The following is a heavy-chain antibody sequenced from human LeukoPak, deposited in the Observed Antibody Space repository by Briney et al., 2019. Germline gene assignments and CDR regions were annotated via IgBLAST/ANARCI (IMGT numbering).Heavy chain of an antibody. CDR2: ISAYNGNT. Sequence: ASVKVSCKASGYTFTSYGISWVRQAPGQGLEWMGWISAYNGNTNYAQKLQGRVTMTTDTSTSTAYMELRSLRSDDTAVYYCARGPYCSGGSCYFLFDYWGQGTLATVSS. CDR1: GYTFTSYG. J-gene: IGHJ4*02. V-gene: IGHV1-18*01. D-gene: IGHD2-15*01. CDR3: ARGPYCSGGSCYFLFDY.